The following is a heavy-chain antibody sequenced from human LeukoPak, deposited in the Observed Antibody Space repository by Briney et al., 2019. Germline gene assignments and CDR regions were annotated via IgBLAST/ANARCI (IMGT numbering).Heavy chain of an antibody. Sequence: PSETLSLTCTISGGSISSSSYYWGWIRQPPAKGLEWIGSIYYRGSTYYNPSLKSRVTISVDTSKNQFSLKLSSVTAADTAVYYCARGVARHWYFDLWGRGTLVTVSS. D-gene: IGHD2-15*01. CDR1: GGSISSSSYY. J-gene: IGHJ2*01. CDR3: ARGVARHWYFDL. CDR2: IYYRGST. V-gene: IGHV4-39*01.